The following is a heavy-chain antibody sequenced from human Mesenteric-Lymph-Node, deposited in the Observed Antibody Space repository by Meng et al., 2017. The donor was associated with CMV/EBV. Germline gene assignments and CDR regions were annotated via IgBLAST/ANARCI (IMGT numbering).Heavy chain of an antibody. D-gene: IGHD2-21*01. CDR1: GFTFSSYA. Sequence: LSLTCAASGFTFSSYAMHWVRQAPGKGLEWVAVISYDGSNKYYADSVKGRFTISRDNSKNTLYLQMNSLRAEDTAVYYCARDLRAHIVVVIAPSVGFDYWGQGTLVTVSS. J-gene: IGHJ4*02. CDR3: ARDLRAHIVVVIAPSVGFDY. CDR2: ISYDGSNK. V-gene: IGHV3-30-3*01.